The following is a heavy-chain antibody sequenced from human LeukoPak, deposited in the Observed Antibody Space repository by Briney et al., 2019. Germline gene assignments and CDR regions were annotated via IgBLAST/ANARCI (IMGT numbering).Heavy chain of an antibody. J-gene: IGHJ4*02. Sequence: GASVKVSCKASGYTFTSYGISWVRQAPGQGLEWMGWISAYNGNTNYAQKLQGRVTMTTDTSTSTAYMELRSLRSDDTAVYYCARMGPRYFDWLFAYYFDYWGRGTLVTVSS. V-gene: IGHV1-18*04. CDR3: ARMGPRYFDWLFAYYFDY. CDR2: ISAYNGNT. D-gene: IGHD3-9*01. CDR1: GYTFTSYG.